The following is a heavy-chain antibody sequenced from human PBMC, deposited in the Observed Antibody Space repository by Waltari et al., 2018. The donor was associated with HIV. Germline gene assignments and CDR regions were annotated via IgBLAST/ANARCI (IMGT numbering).Heavy chain of an antibody. J-gene: IGHJ2*01. V-gene: IGHV4-59*01. CDR1: GGSISSYY. D-gene: IGHD2-2*01. Sequence: QVQLQESGPGLVKPSETLSLTCTVSGGSISSYYWSWIRQPPGKGLEWIGYIYYSGSTHYNPSLKSRGTISVDTSKNQFSLKLSSVTAADTAVYYCARLYCSSTSCYPYWYFDLWGRGTLVTVSS. CDR3: ARLYCSSTSCYPYWYFDL. CDR2: IYYSGST.